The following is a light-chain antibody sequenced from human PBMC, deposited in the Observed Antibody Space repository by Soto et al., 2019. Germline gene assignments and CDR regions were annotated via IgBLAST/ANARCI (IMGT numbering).Light chain of an antibody. Sequence: EIVLTQSPGTLSLSPGERATLSCRASQSVGSSLAWYQQKPGQAPRLLIYSVSNRATGIPDRFSGRGSGIDFTLTISRLAPEDFAVYYCQQFGSSLPFGGGTKVEIK. J-gene: IGKJ4*01. CDR2: SVS. CDR3: QQFGSSLP. CDR1: QSVGSS. V-gene: IGKV3-20*01.